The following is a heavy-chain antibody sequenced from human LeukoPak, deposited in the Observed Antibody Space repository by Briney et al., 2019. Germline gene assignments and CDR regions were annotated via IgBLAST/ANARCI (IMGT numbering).Heavy chain of an antibody. D-gene: IGHD6-19*01. CDR1: GYTFTYYY. J-gene: IGHJ4*02. CDR2: INPSGGST. V-gene: IGHV1-46*04. Sequence: ASVKVSCKASGYTFTYYYMYWVRQAPGQGLEWMGLINPSGGSTSYVQELQGRVTMTRDTSTSTVCMELSSLRSEDTAVYYCARGPYSSGWYGLDYWGQGTLVTVSS. CDR3: ARGPYSSGWYGLDY.